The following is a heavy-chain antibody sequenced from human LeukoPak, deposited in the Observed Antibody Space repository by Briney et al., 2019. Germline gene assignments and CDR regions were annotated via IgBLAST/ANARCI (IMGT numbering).Heavy chain of an antibody. CDR3: ARDSGYEEAFDY. CDR2: IYYSGST. V-gene: IGHV4-59*01. D-gene: IGHD5-12*01. CDR1: GGSISSYY. Sequence: PSETLSLTCTVSGGSISSYYWSWIRQPPGKGLEWIGYIYYSGSTNYNPSLKSRVTISADTSKNQFSLKLSSVTAADTAVYYCARDSGYEEAFDYWGQGTLVTVSS. J-gene: IGHJ4*02.